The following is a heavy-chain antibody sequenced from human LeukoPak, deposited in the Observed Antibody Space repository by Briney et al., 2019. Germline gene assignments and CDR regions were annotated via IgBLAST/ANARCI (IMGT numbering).Heavy chain of an antibody. Sequence: SETLSLTCTVSGGSISSGGYYWSWIRQPPGKGLEWIGYIYHSGSTYYNPSLKSRVTISVDRSKNQFSLKLSSVTAADTAVYYCARRTGSSHFDYWGQGTLVTVSS. CDR3: ARRTGSSHFDY. V-gene: IGHV4-30-2*01. D-gene: IGHD6-13*01. CDR1: GGSISSGGYY. CDR2: IYHSGST. J-gene: IGHJ4*02.